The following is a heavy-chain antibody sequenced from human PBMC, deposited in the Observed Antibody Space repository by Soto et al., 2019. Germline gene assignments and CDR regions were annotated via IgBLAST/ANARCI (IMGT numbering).Heavy chain of an antibody. CDR1: SGSISSSDW. CDR3: ARETDCSGGSCPIDY. Sequence: SETLSVTCAVSSGSISSSDWWSWVRQPPGKGLEWIGEIYHSGSTNYNPSLKSRVTISVDTSKNQFSLKLSSVTAADTAMYYCARETDCSGGSCPIDYWGQGTLVTVSS. V-gene: IGHV4-4*02. D-gene: IGHD2-15*01. J-gene: IGHJ4*02. CDR2: IYHSGST.